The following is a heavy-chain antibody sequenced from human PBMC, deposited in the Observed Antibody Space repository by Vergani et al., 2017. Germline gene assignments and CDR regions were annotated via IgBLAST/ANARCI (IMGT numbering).Heavy chain of an antibody. Sequence: QVQLVQSGAEVKKPGASVKVSCKASGYTFTSYDINWVRQATGQGLEWMGWMNPNSGNTGYAQKFQGRVTMTRNTSISTAYMELSRLRSDDTAVYYCARDLPITMVRGVITWGVDYWGQGTLVTVSS. J-gene: IGHJ4*02. V-gene: IGHV1-8*01. CDR2: MNPNSGNT. D-gene: IGHD3-10*01. CDR1: GYTFTSYD. CDR3: ARDLPITMVRGVITWGVDY.